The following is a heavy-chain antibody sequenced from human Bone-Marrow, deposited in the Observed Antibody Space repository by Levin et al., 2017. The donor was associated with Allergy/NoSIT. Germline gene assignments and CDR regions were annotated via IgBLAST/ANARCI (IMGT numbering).Heavy chain of an antibody. CDR1: RDSFITYY. CDR3: ARNSRGNYDLSFLDS. J-gene: IGHJ4*02. CDR2: INHSGIT. Sequence: SQTLSLTCAVHRDSFITYYWSWIRQSPGKGLEWIGEINHSGITHYNPSLQSRVTISVDTSKSQFSLKLSSVTAADTAVYFCARNSRGNYDLSFLDSWGQGTPVAVSS. V-gene: IGHV4-34*01. D-gene: IGHD3-3*01.